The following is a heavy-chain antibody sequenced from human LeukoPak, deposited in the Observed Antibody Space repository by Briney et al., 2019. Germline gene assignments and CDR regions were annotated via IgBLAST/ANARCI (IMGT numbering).Heavy chain of an antibody. Sequence: GESLKISCKGSGYTFTSYWIAWVRQMPGKGLEWRGIIYAGDSDTRYSPSFQGQVTISADKSISTAYLQWSSLKASDTAMYYCLRTYYYESSGKNWFDPWGQGTLVTLSS. CDR2: IYAGDSDT. V-gene: IGHV5-51*01. J-gene: IGHJ5*02. D-gene: IGHD3-22*01. CDR3: LRTYYYESSGKNWFDP. CDR1: GYTFTSYW.